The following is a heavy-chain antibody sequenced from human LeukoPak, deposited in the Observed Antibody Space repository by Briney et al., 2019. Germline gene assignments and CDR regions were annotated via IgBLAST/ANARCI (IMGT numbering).Heavy chain of an antibody. J-gene: IGHJ4*02. CDR3: ARRRGYCSNTSCFPYYFDY. D-gene: IGHD2-2*01. Sequence: KPSETLSLTCNVSGGSISTTTNSWGWAWIRQRPTKGLEWIGSIYYSGSTYYNPSLKSRVTFSVDTFKNQFSLKLSSVTAADTAVYYCARRRGYCSNTSCFPYYFDYWGQGTLVSVSS. CDR1: GGSISTTTNS. CDR2: IYYSGST. V-gene: IGHV4-39*01.